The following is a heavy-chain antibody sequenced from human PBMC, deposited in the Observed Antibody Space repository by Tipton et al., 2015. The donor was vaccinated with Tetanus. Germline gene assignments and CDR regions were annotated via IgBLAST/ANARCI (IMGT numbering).Heavy chain of an antibody. J-gene: IGHJ5*02. Sequence: TLSLTCTVSGGFSSGDYYWSWIRQHPGKGLEWIAYINYSGSTYYNPSLESRLTVSLDTSKNQFSLKLASVTAADTAVYFCARANFDFSKKGPFDPWGQGTLVTVSS. V-gene: IGHV4-31*03. CDR1: GGFSSGDYY. D-gene: IGHD3-3*01. CDR2: INYSGST. CDR3: ARANFDFSKKGPFDP.